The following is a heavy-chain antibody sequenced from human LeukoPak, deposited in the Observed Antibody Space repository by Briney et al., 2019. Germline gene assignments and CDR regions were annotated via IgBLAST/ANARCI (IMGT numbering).Heavy chain of an antibody. J-gene: IGHJ5*02. V-gene: IGHV4-39*01. Sequence: SETLSLTCIVSGGSISGTTYYWGWIRQPPGKEVEWIGSIYYTGGTYYNPSLKTPVTISLDTSKNQFSLNLTSVTAADTAVYYCARHPNQPSNTRGTLFDPWGQGTLVTVSS. CDR1: GGSISGTTYY. CDR3: ARHPNQPSNTRGTLFDP. D-gene: IGHD2-2*01. CDR2: IYYTGGT.